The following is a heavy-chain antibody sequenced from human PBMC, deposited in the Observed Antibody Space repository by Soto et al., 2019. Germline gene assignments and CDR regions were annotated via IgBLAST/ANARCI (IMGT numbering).Heavy chain of an antibody. CDR2: IIPMFNIT. CDR3: ARWPTVSRPTYGMDG. CDR1: GGTFISYV. Sequence: QVLLVQSGAQVKNPVSSVKVSCKASGGTFISYVYTWVRQAPGQGLEWMGGIIPMFNITNFAQKFQGRITITADESTTTANMELSSLRSEDTAVYYCARWPTVSRPTYGMDGWGQGTTVTVSS. D-gene: IGHD4-4*01. J-gene: IGHJ6*02. V-gene: IGHV1-69*01.